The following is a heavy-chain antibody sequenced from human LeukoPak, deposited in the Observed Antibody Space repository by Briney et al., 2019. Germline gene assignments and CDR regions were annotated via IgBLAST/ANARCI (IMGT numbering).Heavy chain of an antibody. D-gene: IGHD6-13*01. CDR1: GYTFTGYR. J-gene: IGHJ4*02. CDR3: ARSRYGYSTSWFSY. Sequence: ASMKVSCKASGYTFTGYRIHWVRQAPGQGLEWMGWINPNSGGTNFAQKFQGRVTMTRDTSISTTYMELSSLNSDDTAVYYCARSRYGYSTSWFSYWGQGTLVTVSS. CDR2: INPNSGGT. V-gene: IGHV1-2*02.